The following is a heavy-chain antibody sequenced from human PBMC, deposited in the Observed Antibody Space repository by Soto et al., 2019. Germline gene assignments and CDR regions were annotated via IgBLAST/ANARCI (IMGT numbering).Heavy chain of an antibody. V-gene: IGHV1-18*04. Sequence: ASVKVSCKASGYTFTSYGISWVRQAPGQGLEWMGWISAYNGNTNYAQKLQGRVTMTTDTSTSTAYMELRSLRSDDTAVYYCATNFRYHDSSGYFADYWGHGTLVTVSS. CDR2: ISAYNGNT. CDR1: GYTFTSYG. CDR3: ATNFRYHDSSGYFADY. D-gene: IGHD3-22*01. J-gene: IGHJ4*01.